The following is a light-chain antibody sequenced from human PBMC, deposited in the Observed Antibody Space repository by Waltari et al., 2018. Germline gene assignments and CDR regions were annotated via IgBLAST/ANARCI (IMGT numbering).Light chain of an antibody. CDR2: QDS. CDR1: KLGSKY. CDR3: QTWDTNTVV. Sequence: SYELTQPPSVSVSPGQTVSITCSGDKLGSKYVSWYQQKPGQSPVLVIYQDSTPLSGFSSSNSGNTATLTISGTHAVDEGDYYCQTWDTNTVVFGGGTKLSVL. J-gene: IGLJ3*02. V-gene: IGLV3-1*01.